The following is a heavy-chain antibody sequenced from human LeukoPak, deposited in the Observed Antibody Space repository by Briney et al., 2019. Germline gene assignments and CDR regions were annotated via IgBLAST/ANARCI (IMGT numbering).Heavy chain of an antibody. CDR2: VYSGGHT. CDR1: GLIVSNNY. D-gene: IGHD2-2*01. Sequence: GGSLGLSCAASGLIVSNNYMSWVRQAPGKGLEWVSIVYSGGHTYHADSVKGRFTISRDKSKNTLYLQMSSLRAEDTAVYYCARGIRDCSRTTCYQPFDYWGQGALVTVSS. CDR3: ARGIRDCSRTTCYQPFDY. J-gene: IGHJ4*02. V-gene: IGHV3-53*01.